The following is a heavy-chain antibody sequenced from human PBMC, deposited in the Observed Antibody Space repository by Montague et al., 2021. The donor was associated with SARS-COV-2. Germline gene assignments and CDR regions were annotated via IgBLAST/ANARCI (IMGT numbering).Heavy chain of an antibody. D-gene: IGHD3-3*01. CDR3: ARWGEYYDSPYYYYAMDV. CDR1: GGSISPYD. CDR2: TSYSGRT. Sequence: SETLSLTCTVSGGSISPYDWSWIRQYPGKGLECIGYTSYSGRTDYNPSLKSRVTISIDTSKNQFSLKLSSVTAADTAVYYCARWGEYYDSPYYYYAMDVWGPGTTVTVSS. J-gene: IGHJ6*02. V-gene: IGHV4-59*12.